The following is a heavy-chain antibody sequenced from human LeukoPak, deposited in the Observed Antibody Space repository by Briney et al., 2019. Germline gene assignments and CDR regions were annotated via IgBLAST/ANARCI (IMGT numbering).Heavy chain of an antibody. CDR3: ATERTGIAHEY. V-gene: IGHV1-18*04. D-gene: IGHD6-13*01. Sequence: ASVSVCCKRASYTFPPYVISSRRETAGQGLEWMGGINAYNGDANYAQKFQGRVTMPTDTSTSTAYMELRSLRSEDTAVYYCATERTGIAHEY. J-gene: IGHJ1*01. CDR1: SYTFPPYV. CDR2: INAYNGDA.